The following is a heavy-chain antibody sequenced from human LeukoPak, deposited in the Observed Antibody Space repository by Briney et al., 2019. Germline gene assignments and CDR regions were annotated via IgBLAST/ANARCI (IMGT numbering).Heavy chain of an antibody. Sequence: GGSLRLSCAASGFTFSSYGMHWVRQAPGKGLEGVAVIWYDGGNKYYADSVKGRFTISRDNSKNTLYLQMNSLRAEDTAVYYCAREHTAMAAFDYWGQGTLVTVSS. J-gene: IGHJ4*02. D-gene: IGHD5-18*01. CDR3: AREHTAMAAFDY. CDR1: GFTFSSYG. CDR2: IWYDGGNK. V-gene: IGHV3-33*01.